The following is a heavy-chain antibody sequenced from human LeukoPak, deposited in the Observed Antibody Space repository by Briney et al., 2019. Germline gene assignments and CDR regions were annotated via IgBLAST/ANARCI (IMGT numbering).Heavy chain of an antibody. V-gene: IGHV1-18*01. J-gene: IGHJ4*02. CDR3: ARSPILGVVIPTQQDY. Sequence: ASVKVSCKASGYTFTSYGISWVRQAPGQGLEWMGWISAYNGNTNYAQKLQGRVTMTTDTSTSTAYMELRSLRSDDTAVYYCARSPILGVVIPTQQDYWGQETLVTVSS. CDR1: GYTFTSYG. CDR2: ISAYNGNT. D-gene: IGHD3-3*01.